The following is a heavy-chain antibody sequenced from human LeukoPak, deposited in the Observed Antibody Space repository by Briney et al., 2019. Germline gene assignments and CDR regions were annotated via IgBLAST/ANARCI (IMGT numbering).Heavy chain of an antibody. CDR3: ARAKYYYGSGNYLPYYYYYGMDV. V-gene: IGHV4-34*01. CDR1: GGSFSGYY. Sequence: PSETLSLTCAVYGGSFSGYYWSWIRQPPGKGLKWIGEIDHSGSTNYNPSLKSRVTISVDTSKNQFSLKLSSVTAADTALYYCARAKYYYGSGNYLPYYYYYGMDVWGQGTTVTVSS. D-gene: IGHD3-10*01. J-gene: IGHJ6*02. CDR2: IDHSGST.